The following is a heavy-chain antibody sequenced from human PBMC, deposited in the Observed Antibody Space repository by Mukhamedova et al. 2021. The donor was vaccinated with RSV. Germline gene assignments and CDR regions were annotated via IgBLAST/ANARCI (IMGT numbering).Heavy chain of an antibody. D-gene: IGHD2-2*03. J-gene: IGHJ4*02. V-gene: IGHV4-59*09. CDR3: ARGGWIYSFDS. Sequence: SLKSRVTVSLDTSSNQFSLTLSSVTAADTAVYYCARGGWIYSFDSWGQGTLVTVSS.